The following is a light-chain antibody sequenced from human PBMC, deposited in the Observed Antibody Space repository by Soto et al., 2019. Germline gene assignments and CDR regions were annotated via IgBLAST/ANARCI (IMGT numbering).Light chain of an antibody. CDR1: RRDVGGYNY. CDR2: EVT. V-gene: IGLV2-14*01. J-gene: IGLJ1*01. CDR3: GSYSSTDTPFV. Sequence: QSALTQPASVSGSPGQSITISCTGTRRDVGGYNYVSWYQQYPGKSPKLLIYEVTHRPSGISDRFSGSKSVNTASLTISGLQAEDESDYYCGSYSSTDTPFVFGTGTKVTVL.